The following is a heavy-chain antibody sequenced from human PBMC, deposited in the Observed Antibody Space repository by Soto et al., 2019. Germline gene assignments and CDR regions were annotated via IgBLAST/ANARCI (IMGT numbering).Heavy chain of an antibody. CDR3: AKDSRIVVVTAPYDY. CDR1: GFTFSSYG. CDR2: ISYDGSNK. Sequence: QVQLVESGGGVVQPGRSLRLSCAASGFTFSSYGMHWVRQAPGKGLEWVAVISYDGSNKYYADSVKGRFTISRDNYKNTLDLQMTSLRAQDTAVYYCAKDSRIVVVTAPYDYWGQRTLVTVSS. J-gene: IGHJ4*02. V-gene: IGHV3-30*18. D-gene: IGHD2-21*02.